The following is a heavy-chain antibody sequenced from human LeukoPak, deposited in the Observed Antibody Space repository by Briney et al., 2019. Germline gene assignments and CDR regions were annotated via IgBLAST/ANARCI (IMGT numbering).Heavy chain of an antibody. CDR1: GGTFRSYG. CDR2: IIPILGTA. V-gene: IGHV1-69*01. D-gene: IGHD2-2*01. Sequence: SVKVSCKASGGTFRSYGLNWVRQAPGQGLEWMGGIIPILGTAKYAQKLQDRVTITADESTNTGYMELSSLRSEDTAVYYCARGLYCSSSTSCYDYGMDVWGQGTTDTVSS. CDR3: ARGLYCSSSTSCYDYGMDV. J-gene: IGHJ6*02.